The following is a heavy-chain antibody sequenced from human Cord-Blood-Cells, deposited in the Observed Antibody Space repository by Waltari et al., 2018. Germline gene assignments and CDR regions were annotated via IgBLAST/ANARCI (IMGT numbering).Heavy chain of an antibody. CDR2: IYSGGST. J-gene: IGHJ3*02. CDR1: GFTVSSNY. CDR3: ARKGRSAGDNWNYAFDI. D-gene: IGHD1-7*01. Sequence: EVQLVETGGGLIQPGGSLRLSCAASGFTVSSNYMSWVRQAPGKGLGWVSVIYSGGSTNYADSVKGRFTISRDNSKNTLYLQMNSLRAEDTAVYYCARKGRSAGDNWNYAFDIWGQGTMVTVSS. V-gene: IGHV3-53*02.